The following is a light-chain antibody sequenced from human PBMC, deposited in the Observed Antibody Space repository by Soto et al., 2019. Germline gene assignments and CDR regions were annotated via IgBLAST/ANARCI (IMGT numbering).Light chain of an antibody. V-gene: IGKV3-20*01. J-gene: IGKJ1*01. CDR1: QSVSSSY. Sequence: DIVFTQSPGTVSLSPGVRASLSCRPSQSVSSSYLAWYQQKPGQAPRLLIYAASSRATGIPDRFSGSGSGTDFTLTINRLEPEDIALYYCQQYGGSSWTFGQGTKVDIK. CDR3: QQYGGSSWT. CDR2: AAS.